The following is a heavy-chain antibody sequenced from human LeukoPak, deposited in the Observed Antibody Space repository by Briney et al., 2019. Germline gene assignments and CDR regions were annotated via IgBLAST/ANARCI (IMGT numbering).Heavy chain of an antibody. CDR1: GDSISSGNYY. J-gene: IGHJ4*02. Sequence: PSQTLSLTCTVSGDSISSGNYYWSWIRQPAGKGLEWIGRIYTSGSTYYNPSLESRVTISVDTSKNQFSLKLSSVAAADTAVYYCARRGSSSSEDYWGQGTLVTVSS. V-gene: IGHV4-61*02. CDR2: IYTSGST. D-gene: IGHD6-6*01. CDR3: ARRGSSSSEDY.